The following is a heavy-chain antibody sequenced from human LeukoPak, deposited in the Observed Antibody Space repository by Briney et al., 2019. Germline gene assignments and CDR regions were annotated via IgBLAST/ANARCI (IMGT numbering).Heavy chain of an antibody. CDR3: ASGSYYFID. V-gene: IGHV3-23*01. D-gene: IGHD1-26*01. CDR2: ISANGGST. J-gene: IGHJ4*02. CDR1: GSTFSIYA. Sequence: GGSLRLSCAASGSTFSIYAMSWVRQAPGKGLEWVSVISANGGSTYYADSVKGRFTISGDNSKNTLYLQMNSVRAEDTAVYYCASGSYYFIDWGQGTLVTVSS.